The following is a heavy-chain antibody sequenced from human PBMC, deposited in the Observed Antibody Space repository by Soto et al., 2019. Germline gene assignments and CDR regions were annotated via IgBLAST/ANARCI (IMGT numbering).Heavy chain of an antibody. V-gene: IGHV4-39*01. J-gene: IGHJ6*03. CDR3: ARPRSYYYYMDV. Sequence: SETLSLTCAVSGGSIGSSTYYWGWIRQPPGKGLEWIGSIYYSGSTYFNPSLKSRVTISVDTSKNQFYLKLSSVTAADTAVYYCARPRSYYYYMDVWGKGTTVTVSS. CDR1: GGSIGSSTYY. CDR2: IYYSGST.